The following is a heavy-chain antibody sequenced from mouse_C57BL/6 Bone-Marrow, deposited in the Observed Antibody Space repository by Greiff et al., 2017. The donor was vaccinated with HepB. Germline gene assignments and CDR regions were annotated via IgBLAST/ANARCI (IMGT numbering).Heavy chain of an antibody. J-gene: IGHJ1*03. CDR1: GYTFTSYD. D-gene: IGHD1-1*01. V-gene: IGHV1-85*01. CDR2: IYPRDGST. Sequence: QVQLKESGPELVKPGASVKLSCKASGYTFTSYDINWVKQRPGQGLEWIGWIYPRDGSTKYNEKFKGKATLTVDTSSSTAYMELHSLTSEDSAVYFCASYYYDSSFYWYFDVWGTGTTVTVSS. CDR3: ASYYYDSSFYWYFDV.